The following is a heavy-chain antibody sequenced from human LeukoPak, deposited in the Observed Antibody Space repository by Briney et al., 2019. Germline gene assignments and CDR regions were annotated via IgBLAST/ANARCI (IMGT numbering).Heavy chain of an antibody. J-gene: IGHJ6*02. CDR1: GGSISSYY. V-gene: IGHV4-59*08. CDR2: IYYSGST. CDR3: ARKPPSGPGYYYSYGMDV. Sequence: SETLSLTCTVSGGSISSYYWSWIRQPPGKGLEWIGYIYYSGSTNYNPSLKSRVTISVDTSKNQFSLKLSSVTAADTAVYYCARKPPSGPGYYYSYGMDVWGQGTTVTVSS.